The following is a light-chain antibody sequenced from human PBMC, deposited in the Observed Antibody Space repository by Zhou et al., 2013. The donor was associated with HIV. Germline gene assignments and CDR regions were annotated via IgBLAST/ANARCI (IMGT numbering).Light chain of an antibody. CDR3: QQSYSTPIT. Sequence: DIQMTQSPSSLSASVGDRVTITCRASQSISSYLNWYQQKPGKAPKLLIYAASSLQSGVPSEFSGSGSGTDFTLTISSLQPEDAATYYCQQSYSTPITFGQGTRLEIK. CDR2: AAS. CDR1: QSISSY. J-gene: IGKJ5*01. V-gene: IGKV1-39*01.